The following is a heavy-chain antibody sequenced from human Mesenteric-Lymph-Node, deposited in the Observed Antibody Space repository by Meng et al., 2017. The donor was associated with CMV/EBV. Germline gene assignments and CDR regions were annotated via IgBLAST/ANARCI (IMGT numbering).Heavy chain of an antibody. CDR1: GFTFRTYT. Sequence: GGSLRLSCAASGFTFRTYTLNWVRQAPGKGLQWVSSISSSSNYIYYADSVKGRFTISRDNAKNSLYLQMNSLRAEDTAVYFCARLGEFQLQYDAFDIWGQGTMVTVSS. D-gene: IGHD3-16*01. CDR2: ISSSSNYI. V-gene: IGHV3-21*01. CDR3: ARLGEFQLQYDAFDI. J-gene: IGHJ3*02.